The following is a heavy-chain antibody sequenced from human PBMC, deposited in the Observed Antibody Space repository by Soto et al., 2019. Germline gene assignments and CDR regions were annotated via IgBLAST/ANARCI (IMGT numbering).Heavy chain of an antibody. J-gene: IGHJ6*02. Sequence: EVQLLESGGGLVQPGGSLRLSCAASGFTFSSYAMSWVRQAPGKGLEWVSAISGSGGSTYYADSVKGRFTISRDYSKNRLYVQMNSLRAEVTAVYYCAKNPAREMATPYGMDVWCQGTTVTVSS. CDR3: AKNPAREMATPYGMDV. CDR1: GFTFSSYA. D-gene: IGHD5-12*01. V-gene: IGHV3-23*01. CDR2: ISGSGGST.